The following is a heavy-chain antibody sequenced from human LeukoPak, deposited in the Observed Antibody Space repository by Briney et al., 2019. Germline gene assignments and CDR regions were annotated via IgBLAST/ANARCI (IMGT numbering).Heavy chain of an antibody. D-gene: IGHD6-13*01. CDR3: AKDRAQQLVLDF. J-gene: IGHJ4*02. V-gene: IGHV3-7*05. CDR2: INEDGSEK. Sequence: WGSLRLSCAASGFIFSAYWMSWVRQAPGKGLEWVANINEDGSEKYYVDSVKGRFTISRDNSKNTLFLQMNSLRAEDTAVYYCAKDRAQQLVLDFWGQGTLVTVSS. CDR1: GFIFSAYW.